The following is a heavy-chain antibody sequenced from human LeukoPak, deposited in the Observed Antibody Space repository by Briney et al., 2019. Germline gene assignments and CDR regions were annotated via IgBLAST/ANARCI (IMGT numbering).Heavy chain of an antibody. CDR3: ARGHRSDIVLMVYAIRTYNWFDP. CDR1: GGSISSGHYY. D-gene: IGHD2-8*01. V-gene: IGHV4-39*07. CDR2: INHSGST. Sequence: PSETLSLTCSVSGGSISSGHYYWAWIRQPPGKGLEWIGEINHSGSTNYNPSPKSRVTISVDTSKNQFSLKLSSVTAADTAVYYCARGHRSDIVLMVYAIRTYNWFDPWGQGTLVTVSS. J-gene: IGHJ5*02.